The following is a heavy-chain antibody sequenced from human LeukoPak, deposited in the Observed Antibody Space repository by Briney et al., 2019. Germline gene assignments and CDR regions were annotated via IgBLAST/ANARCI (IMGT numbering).Heavy chain of an antibody. D-gene: IGHD2-2*02. CDR1: GGSVSSGSYY. CDR2: IYTSGST. Sequence: SETLSLTCTVSGGSVSSGSYYWSWIRRPAGKGLEWIGRIYTSGSTNYNPSLKSRVTISVDTSKNQFSLKLSSVTAADTAVYYCARSLLGGYCSSTSCYTSYYYYYMDVWGKGTTVTVSS. V-gene: IGHV4-61*02. CDR3: ARSLLGGYCSSTSCYTSYYYYYMDV. J-gene: IGHJ6*03.